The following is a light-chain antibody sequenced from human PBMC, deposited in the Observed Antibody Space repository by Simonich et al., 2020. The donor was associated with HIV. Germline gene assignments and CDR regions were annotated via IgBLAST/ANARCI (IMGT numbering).Light chain of an antibody. Sequence: DIQMTQSPSSLSASVGDRVTITCRASPSISSYLNWYLQKPGKAPKLLIYAASTLQSGVPSRFSGSGSGTDCTLTISSLQPEDFATYYCQQSFSTPYTFGQGTKLEIK. CDR3: QQSFSTPYT. V-gene: IGKV1-39*01. CDR2: AAS. J-gene: IGKJ2*01. CDR1: PSISSY.